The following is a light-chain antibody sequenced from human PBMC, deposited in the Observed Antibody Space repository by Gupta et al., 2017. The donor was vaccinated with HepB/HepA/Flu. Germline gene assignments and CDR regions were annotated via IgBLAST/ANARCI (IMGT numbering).Light chain of an antibody. CDR1: QSIKNY. CDR3: QHRDFVPFT. V-gene: IGKV1-39*01. Sequence: MQMTQFPSSLSASVGDRVTITCRASQSIKNYVNWYQQRPGRAPKLLIYIGSSLQNGVSSRFSGSYSGTDFTLIISNLQSEDFATYCCQHRDFVPFTFGHGTVVDVK. J-gene: IGKJ3*01. CDR2: IGS.